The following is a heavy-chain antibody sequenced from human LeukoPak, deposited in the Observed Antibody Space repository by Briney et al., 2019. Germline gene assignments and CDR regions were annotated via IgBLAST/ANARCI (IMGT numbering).Heavy chain of an antibody. Sequence: GGSLRLSCAASGFTFSDYYMTWIRQVPGKGLEWVSYISGVADVIFYADSVKGRFTISRDNAKSSVYLQMNSLRVEDTALYYCARGGAHGMDVWGQGTTVTVSS. CDR2: ISGVADVI. D-gene: IGHD1-26*01. CDR3: ARGGAHGMDV. J-gene: IGHJ6*02. CDR1: GFTFSDYY. V-gene: IGHV3-11*01.